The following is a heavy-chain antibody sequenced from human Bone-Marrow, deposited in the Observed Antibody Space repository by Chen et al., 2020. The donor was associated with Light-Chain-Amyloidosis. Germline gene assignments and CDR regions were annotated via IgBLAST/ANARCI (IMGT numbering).Heavy chain of an antibody. CDR2: INHSGDT. CDR1: GGSLSGYY. Sequence: QVQLQQWGAGLLKPSETLSLTCGVYGGSLSGYYWRWIRQSPGKGLEWIGEINHSGDTKYNTSLRGRVTISVDTSKNQFSLKLRSVTAAGTAVYYCARRIFGIVRTADSYYMDVWGKGTTVTVSS. CDR3: ARRIFGIVRTADSYYMDV. J-gene: IGHJ6*03. V-gene: IGHV4-34*01. D-gene: IGHD3-3*01.